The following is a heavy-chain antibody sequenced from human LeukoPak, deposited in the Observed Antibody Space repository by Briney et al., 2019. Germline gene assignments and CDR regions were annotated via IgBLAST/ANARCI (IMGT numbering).Heavy chain of an antibody. Sequence: GGSLRLSCAASGFTFSSYSMNWVRQAPGKGLEWVSSISSSSSYIYYADSVKGRFTISRDNAKNSLYLQMNSLRAKDTAVYYCAANLYGSGSYIDYRGQGTLVTVSS. J-gene: IGHJ4*02. V-gene: IGHV3-21*01. CDR2: ISSSSSYI. D-gene: IGHD3-10*01. CDR3: AANLYGSGSYIDY. CDR1: GFTFSSYS.